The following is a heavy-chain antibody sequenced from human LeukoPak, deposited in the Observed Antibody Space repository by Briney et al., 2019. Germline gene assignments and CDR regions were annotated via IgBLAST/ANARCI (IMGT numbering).Heavy chain of an antibody. J-gene: IGHJ4*02. CDR3: ANSGGARGY. CDR2: IYHSGST. CDR1: GGSINTSNW. V-gene: IGHV4-4*02. D-gene: IGHD3-10*01. Sequence: PSETLSLTCAVSGGSINTSNWWSWVRQPPGKGLEWIGQIYHSGSTNYSPSLKSRVTMSADKSKNQFSLELSSVTAADTAVYYCANSGGARGYWGQGTLVTVSS.